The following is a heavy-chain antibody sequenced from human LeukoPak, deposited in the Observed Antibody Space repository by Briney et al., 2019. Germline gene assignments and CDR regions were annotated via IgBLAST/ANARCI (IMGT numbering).Heavy chain of an antibody. V-gene: IGHV4-39*01. CDR1: GGSISSSSYY. D-gene: IGHD3-22*01. J-gene: IGHJ4*02. CDR3: ARVDTMIVVVIR. Sequence: SETLSLTCTVSGGSISSSSYYWGWIRQPPGKGLEWIGSIYYSGSTYYNPSLKSRVTISVDTSKNQSSLKLSSVTAADTAVYYCARVDTMIVVVIRWGQGTLVTVSS. CDR2: IYYSGST.